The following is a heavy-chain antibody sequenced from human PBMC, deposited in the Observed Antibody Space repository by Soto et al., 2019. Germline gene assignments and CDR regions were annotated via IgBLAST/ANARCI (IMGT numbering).Heavy chain of an antibody. Sequence: SETLSLTCAVYGGSFSGHFWSWIRQPPGKGLEWIGEINHSGSTNFNPSLKSRVTISVDTSKNQFSLKVNSLTAEDTAVYYCAKARAVAGTWYFDYWGQGTLVTVS. CDR3: AKARAVAGTWYFDY. D-gene: IGHD6-19*01. V-gene: IGHV4-34*01. CDR2: INHSGST. J-gene: IGHJ4*02. CDR1: GGSFSGHF.